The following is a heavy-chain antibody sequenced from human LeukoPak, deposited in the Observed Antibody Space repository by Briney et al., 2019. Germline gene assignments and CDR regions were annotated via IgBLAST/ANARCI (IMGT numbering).Heavy chain of an antibody. V-gene: IGHV3-74*01. D-gene: IGHD3-10*01. CDR1: GFTFSSYW. Sequence: GSLRLSCVASGFTFSSYWMHWVRQDPRKGLVWVSRINGDGRNINYADSVRGRFTISRDNAKNTLYLQMNSLRAEDTAVYYCARLQGFGEYPRWGQGTLVTVSS. J-gene: IGHJ4*02. CDR3: ARLQGFGEYPR. CDR2: INGDGRNI.